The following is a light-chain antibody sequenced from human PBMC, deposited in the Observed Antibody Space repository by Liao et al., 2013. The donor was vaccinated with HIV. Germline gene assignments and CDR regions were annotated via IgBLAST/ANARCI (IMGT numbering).Light chain of an antibody. V-gene: IGLV3-10*01. J-gene: IGLJ1*01. CDR2: EDS. CDR1: NIGSKS. CDR3: YLTDGV. Sequence: SYVLTQPPSVSVAPGKTATITCGGNNIGSKSVHWYQQKPGQAPVLVIYEDSKRPSGIPERFSASSSGTLATLTITGAQVEDEADYYCYLTDGVFGTGTKVTVL.